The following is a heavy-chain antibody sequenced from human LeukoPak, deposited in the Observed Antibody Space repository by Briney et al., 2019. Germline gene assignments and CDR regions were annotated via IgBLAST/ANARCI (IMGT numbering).Heavy chain of an antibody. CDR3: ARHKLSIVGATDAFDI. J-gene: IGHJ3*02. CDR2: IYYSGST. Sequence: SETLSLTCTVSGGSISSYYWSWIRQPPGKGLEWIGYIYYSGSTNYNPSLKSRVAISVDTSKNQFSLKLSSVTAADTAVYYCARHKLSIVGATDAFDIWGQGTMVTVSS. D-gene: IGHD1-26*01. V-gene: IGHV4-59*01. CDR1: GGSISSYY.